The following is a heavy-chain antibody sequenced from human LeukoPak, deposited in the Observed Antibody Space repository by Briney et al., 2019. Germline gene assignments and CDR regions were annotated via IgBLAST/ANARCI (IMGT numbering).Heavy chain of an antibody. Sequence: ASVTVSFKASGYTFTSYAMNWVRQAPGQGLEWMGWINTNTGNPTYAQGFTGRFVFSLDTSVSTAYLQISSLKAEDTAVYYCAREGSRCSGGSCREYHSYNWFDPWGQGTLVTVSS. CDR1: GYTFTSYA. D-gene: IGHD2-15*01. CDR2: INTNTGNP. CDR3: AREGSRCSGGSCREYHSYNWFDP. J-gene: IGHJ5*02. V-gene: IGHV7-4-1*02.